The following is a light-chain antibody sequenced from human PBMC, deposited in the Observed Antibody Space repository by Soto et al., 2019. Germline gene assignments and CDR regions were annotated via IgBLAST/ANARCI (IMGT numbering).Light chain of an antibody. Sequence: EIVLTQSPGTLSLSPGERVALSCRASQSVSSSYLAWYQQKRGQAPRLLISGASSRATGVPDRFSGSGSGTDFTLTISRLEPEDFAVYYCQQYSDLITFGQGTRLQIK. CDR3: QQYSDLIT. CDR1: QSVSSSY. CDR2: GAS. J-gene: IGKJ5*01. V-gene: IGKV3-20*01.